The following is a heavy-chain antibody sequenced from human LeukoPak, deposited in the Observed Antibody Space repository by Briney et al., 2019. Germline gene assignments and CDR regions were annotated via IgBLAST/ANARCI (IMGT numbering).Heavy chain of an antibody. CDR3: AKDFTMVRGVVGDYFDY. CDR1: GFTFSSYG. CDR2: ISYDGSNK. J-gene: IGHJ4*02. V-gene: IGHV3-30*18. Sequence: GESLKISCAASGFTFSSYGMHWVRQAPGKGLEWVAVISYDGSNKYYADSVKGRFTISRDNSKNTLYLQMNSLRAEDTAVYYCAKDFTMVRGVVGDYFDYWGQGTLVTVSS. D-gene: IGHD3-10*01.